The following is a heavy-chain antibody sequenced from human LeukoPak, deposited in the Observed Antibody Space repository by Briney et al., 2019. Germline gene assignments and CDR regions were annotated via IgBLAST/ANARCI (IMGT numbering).Heavy chain of an antibody. CDR1: GFTFSNYW. CDR3: VRPLFGSSNYWDFDY. Sequence: GGSLRLSCTSSGFTFSNYWMSWVRQAPGKGLEWVANIKKDGSEKYYVASVKGRFTISRDNAKNSVYLQMNSLTAEDTAVYYCVRPLFGSSNYWDFDYWGQGTLVTVSS. D-gene: IGHD4-11*01. J-gene: IGHJ4*02. V-gene: IGHV3-7*01. CDR2: IKKDGSEK.